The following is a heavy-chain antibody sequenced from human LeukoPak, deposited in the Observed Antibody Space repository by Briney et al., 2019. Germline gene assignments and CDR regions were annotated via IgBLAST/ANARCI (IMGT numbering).Heavy chain of an antibody. D-gene: IGHD5-24*01. CDR2: IYYSGST. V-gene: IGHV4-59*01. J-gene: IGHJ6*03. CDR3: ARVRDGYNYYYYYYMDV. Sequence: SETLSLTCTVSGGSISSYYWSWVRQPPGKGLEWIGYIYYSGSTNYNPSLKSRVTISVDTSENQFSLKLSSVTAADTAVYYCARVRDGYNYYYYYYMDVWGKGTTVTVSS. CDR1: GGSISSYY.